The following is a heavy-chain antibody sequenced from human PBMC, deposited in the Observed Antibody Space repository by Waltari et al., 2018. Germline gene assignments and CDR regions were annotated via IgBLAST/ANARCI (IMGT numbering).Heavy chain of an antibody. V-gene: IGHV1-18*01. CDR1: GYTFTSYG. CDR2: ISAYNGNT. Sequence: QVQLVQSGAEVKKPGASVKVSCKASGYTFTSYGISWVRQAPGQGLEWMGWISAYNGNTNYAQKLQGRVTMTTDTATSTAYMELRSLRSDDTAVYYCARVSVYSNYRYYYYMDVWGKGTTVTVSS. J-gene: IGHJ6*03. CDR3: ARVSVYSNYRYYYYMDV. D-gene: IGHD4-4*01.